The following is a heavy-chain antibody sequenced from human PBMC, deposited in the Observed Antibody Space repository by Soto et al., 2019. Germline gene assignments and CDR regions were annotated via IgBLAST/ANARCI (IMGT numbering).Heavy chain of an antibody. J-gene: IGHJ6*02. CDR3: ARDLRYCSGGSCYSGQYYYGMDV. CDR2: IKQDGSEK. V-gene: IGHV3-7*05. D-gene: IGHD2-15*01. CDR1: GFTFSSYW. Sequence: GGSLRLSCAASGFTFSSYWMSWVRQAPGKGLEWVANIKQDGSEKYYVDSVKGRFTISRDNAKNSLYLQMNSLRAEDTAVYYCARDLRYCSGGSCYSGQYYYGMDVWGQGTTVTVSS.